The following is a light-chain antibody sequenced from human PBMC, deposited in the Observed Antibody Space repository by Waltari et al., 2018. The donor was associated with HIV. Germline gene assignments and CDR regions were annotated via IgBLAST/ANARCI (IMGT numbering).Light chain of an antibody. V-gene: IGLV1-47*01. J-gene: IGLJ3*02. CDR2: RNN. CDR1: SPNIGSNY. CDR3: AAWDDSLSGG. Sequence: QSVLPQPPSASGTPGQRVTISCSGSSPNIGSNYVYWYQQLPGTAPKLLIYRNNQRPSGGPDRFCGSKSATSASLAIRGLRSEDEADYYCAAWDDSLSGGFGGGTKLTVL.